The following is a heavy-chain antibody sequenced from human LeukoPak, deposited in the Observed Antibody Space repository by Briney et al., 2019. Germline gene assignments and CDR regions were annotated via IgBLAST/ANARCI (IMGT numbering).Heavy chain of an antibody. CDR3: ARVGRRRDAEGYFDY. Sequence: SETLSLTCTVSGGSISSYYWSWIRQPPGKGLEWIGYIYYSESTNYNPSLKSRVTISVDTSKNQFSLKLSSVTAADTAVYYCARVGRRRDAEGYFDYWGQGTLVTVSS. V-gene: IGHV4-59*01. CDR1: GGSISSYY. D-gene: IGHD5-24*01. J-gene: IGHJ4*02. CDR2: IYYSEST.